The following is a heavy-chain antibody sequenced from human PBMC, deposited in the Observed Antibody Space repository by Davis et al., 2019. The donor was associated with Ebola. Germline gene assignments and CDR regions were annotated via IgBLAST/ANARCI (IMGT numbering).Heavy chain of an antibody. CDR2: INSDGSST. CDR1: GFTFSSYG. CDR3: AKSRFSVGATTDFDY. J-gene: IGHJ4*02. V-gene: IGHV3-74*01. Sequence: GESLKISCAASGFTFSSYGMHWVRQAPGKGLVWVSRINSDGSSTSYADSVKGRFTISRDNAKNTLYLQMNSLRAEDTAVYYCAKSRFSVGATTDFDYWGQGTLVTVSS. D-gene: IGHD1-26*01.